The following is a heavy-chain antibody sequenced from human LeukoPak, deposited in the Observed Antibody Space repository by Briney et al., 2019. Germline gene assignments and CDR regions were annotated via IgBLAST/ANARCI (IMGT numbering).Heavy chain of an antibody. J-gene: IGHJ6*02. D-gene: IGHD5-18*01. CDR2: ISYDGSNK. V-gene: IGHV3-30-3*01. Sequence: PGGSLRLSCAASGFTFSNYAMHWVRQAPGKGLEWVAVISYDGSNKYYADFVKGRFTISRDNSKNTLYLQMNSLRAEDTAVYYCARDLEQAGYSYGYGFYYYGMDVWGQGTTVTVSS. CDR1: GFTFSNYA. CDR3: ARDLEQAGYSYGYGFYYYGMDV.